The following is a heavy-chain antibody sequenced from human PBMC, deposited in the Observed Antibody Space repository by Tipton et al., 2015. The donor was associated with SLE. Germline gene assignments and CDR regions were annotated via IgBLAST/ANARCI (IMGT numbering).Heavy chain of an antibody. Sequence: QLVQSGAEVKKPGASVKVSCKASGYTFTSYGISWVRQAPGQGLEWMGWISAYNGNTNYAQKLQGRVTMTTDTSTSTAYMELRSLRSDDTAVYYCARGSGVITFGGVIVIPDYWGQGTLVTVSS. D-gene: IGHD3-16*02. J-gene: IGHJ4*02. CDR2: ISAYNGNT. CDR3: ARGSGVITFGGVIVIPDY. CDR1: GYTFTSYG. V-gene: IGHV1-18*01.